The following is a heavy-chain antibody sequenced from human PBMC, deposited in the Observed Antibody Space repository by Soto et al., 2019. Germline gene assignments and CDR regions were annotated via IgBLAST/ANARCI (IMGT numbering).Heavy chain of an antibody. D-gene: IGHD1-1*01. J-gene: IGHJ4*02. CDR2: INGNSGGT. Sequence: ASVKVSCKASGYTFTGYYMHWVRQAPGQGLERMGWINGNSGGTKYAQKFQGRVTMTRDTSISTAYMELSRLTSDDTAVYYCARPGLTNLETAKTFWGRGTLVTVSS. CDR1: GYTFTGYY. V-gene: IGHV1-2*02. CDR3: ARPGLTNLETAKTF.